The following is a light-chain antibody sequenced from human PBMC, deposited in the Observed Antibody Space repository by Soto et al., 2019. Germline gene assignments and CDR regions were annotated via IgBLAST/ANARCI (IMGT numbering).Light chain of an antibody. CDR3: CSYTTSNTRQIV. Sequence: QSVLTQPASVSGSPGQSITISCTGTSSDVGGYNYVSWYQQHPGKAPKFMIYDVSSRPSGVSNRFSGSKSGNTASPTISGLQAEDEADYYCCSYTTSNTRQIVFGTGTRSPS. CDR1: SSDVGGYNY. V-gene: IGLV2-14*03. J-gene: IGLJ1*01. CDR2: DVS.